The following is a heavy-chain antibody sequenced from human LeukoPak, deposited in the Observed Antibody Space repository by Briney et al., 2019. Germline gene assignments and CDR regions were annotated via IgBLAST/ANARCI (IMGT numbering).Heavy chain of an antibody. D-gene: IGHD3-10*01. CDR3: AKGLGTGSVLARPLLY. CDR2: ISSDGYRT. V-gene: IGHV3-30*18. Sequence: GGSLRLSCAASGFPFSTYDMHWVRQAPDKGLQWVAVISSDGYRTDYPDSVRGRFTISRDNFKNTVDLQMISVTAEDTAMYFCAKGLGTGSVLARPLLYWGQGTLVTVSS. CDR1: GFPFSTYD. J-gene: IGHJ4*02.